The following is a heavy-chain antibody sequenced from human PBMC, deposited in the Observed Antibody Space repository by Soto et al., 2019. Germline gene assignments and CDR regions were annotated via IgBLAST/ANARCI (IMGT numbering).Heavy chain of an antibody. D-gene: IGHD5-18*01. Sequence: ASVKVSCKASGYAFSDNGVSWVRQAPGQGLEWMGWISTYTGKTKYAQKFQDRVTLTTDTSTSTAYMDLRSLRPDDTAVYYCAREAQLAPNGNQLLDVWGQGTTVTVSS. CDR1: GYAFSDNG. V-gene: IGHV1-18*04. CDR2: ISTYTGKT. CDR3: AREAQLAPNGNQLLDV. J-gene: IGHJ6*02.